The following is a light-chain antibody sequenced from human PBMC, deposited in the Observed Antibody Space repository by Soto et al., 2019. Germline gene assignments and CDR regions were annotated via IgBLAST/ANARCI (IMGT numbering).Light chain of an antibody. Sequence: EKVMTQSPATLSVSPGERATLSCRASQSVNSNLAWYQQKPGQAPRLLLYGASTRATGIPARFSGSASGTEFTLTISIPQSEDSAVYYCQQYNDWPLTFGGGTKVEIK. CDR1: QSVNSN. V-gene: IGKV3-15*01. J-gene: IGKJ4*01. CDR2: GAS. CDR3: QQYNDWPLT.